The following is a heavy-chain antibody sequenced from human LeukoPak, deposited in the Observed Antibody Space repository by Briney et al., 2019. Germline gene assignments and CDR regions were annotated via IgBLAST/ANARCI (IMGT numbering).Heavy chain of an antibody. Sequence: ASVKVSCKASGYTFTKSYIHWVRQAPGQRLEWMGLINPGGDNTKYAQNFQGRVTMTSDTSARTVYMELSSLRSEDTAVYYCARGRPKYYSGSGSYMDFDYWGQGTLVTVSS. J-gene: IGHJ4*02. D-gene: IGHD3-10*01. V-gene: IGHV1-46*01. CDR2: INPGGDNT. CDR3: ARGRPKYYSGSGSYMDFDY. CDR1: GYTFTKSY.